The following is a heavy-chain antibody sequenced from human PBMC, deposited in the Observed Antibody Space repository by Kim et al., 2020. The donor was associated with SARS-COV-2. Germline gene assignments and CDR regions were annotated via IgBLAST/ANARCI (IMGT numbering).Heavy chain of an antibody. CDR3: ARGTWGGGGWGYGSWQYNRFDP. J-gene: IGHJ5*02. Sequence: ASVKVSCKASGYTFTSSHIQWVRQAPGQGLEWVGIINPSGGSTTYAQRLQGRVTMTRDTSTGTVYMELSSLRSEDTALYYCARGTWGGGGWGYGSWQYNRFDPWGQGTLVTVSS. D-gene: IGHD3-10*01. V-gene: IGHV1-46*03. CDR2: INPSGGST. CDR1: GYTFTSSH.